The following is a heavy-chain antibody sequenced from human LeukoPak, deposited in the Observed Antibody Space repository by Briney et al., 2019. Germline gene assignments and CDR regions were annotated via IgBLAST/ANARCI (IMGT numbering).Heavy chain of an antibody. J-gene: IGHJ4*02. D-gene: IGHD5-24*01. CDR2: IRFTGDYI. CDR3: VRMATRSNDF. CDR1: GFTFSNYV. V-gene: IGHV3-64D*09. Sequence: GGSLRLSCSASGFTFSNYVFHWVRQAPGKGLEFVSAIRFTGDYIYYADSVKGRFTTSRDNSENTAHLQMSSLRIEDTAVYYCVRMATRSNDFWGQGTLVTVSS.